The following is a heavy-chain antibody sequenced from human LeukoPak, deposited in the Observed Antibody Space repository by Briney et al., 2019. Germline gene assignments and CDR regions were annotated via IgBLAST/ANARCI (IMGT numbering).Heavy chain of an antibody. D-gene: IGHD1-1*01. Sequence: GGSLRLSCAASGFTFSTYAMSWVRQAPGKGLEWVSAISSSGDLTYYADSVKGRFTISKDNSKNTLYLQMNSLRDEDTAVYYCVRETMYAFDMWGQGTIVTVSS. CDR1: GFTFSTYA. V-gene: IGHV3-23*01. CDR3: VRETMYAFDM. CDR2: ISSSGDLT. J-gene: IGHJ3*02.